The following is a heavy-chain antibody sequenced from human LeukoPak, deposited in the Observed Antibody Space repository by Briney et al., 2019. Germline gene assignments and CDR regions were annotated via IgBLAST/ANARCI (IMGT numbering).Heavy chain of an antibody. CDR1: GFTFSDYD. Sequence: GGSLRLSCAASGFTFSDYDMNWVRQAPGKGLEWVSSIHSSSIYVSYADSVKGRYTISRDNAKNSLYLQMNSMRAEDTAVYYCARDWAYCGGDCYPRYDFDYWGQGTLVTVSS. D-gene: IGHD2-21*02. CDR2: IHSSSIYV. CDR3: ARDWAYCGGDCYPRYDFDY. J-gene: IGHJ4*02. V-gene: IGHV3-21*01.